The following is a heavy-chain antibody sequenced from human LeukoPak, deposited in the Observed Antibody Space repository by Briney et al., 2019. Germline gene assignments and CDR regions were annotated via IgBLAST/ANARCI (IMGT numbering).Heavy chain of an antibody. D-gene: IGHD3-10*01. CDR3: ARDWNYSAHPHRFDY. V-gene: IGHV3-30*03. CDR1: GFTFSSHG. CDR2: ISFDGSNK. J-gene: IGHJ4*02. Sequence: GGSLRLSCVASGFTFSSHGIHWVRQAPGKGLEWVAVISFDGSNKYFADSVKGRFTISRDNSKNTLYLQMNSLRAEDTAVYYCARDWNYSAHPHRFDYWGQGTLVTVSS.